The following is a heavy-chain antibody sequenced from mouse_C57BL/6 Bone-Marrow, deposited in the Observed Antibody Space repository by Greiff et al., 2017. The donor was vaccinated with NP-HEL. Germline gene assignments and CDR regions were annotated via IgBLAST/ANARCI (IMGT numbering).Heavy chain of an antibody. J-gene: IGHJ1*03. V-gene: IGHV1-39*01. Sequence: EVQLQQSGPELVKPGASVKISCKASGYSFTDYNMNWVKQSNGKSLEWIGVINPNYGTTSYNQKFKGKATLTVDQSSSTAYMQLNRLTSEDSAVYYCARRTYYGSSWYFDVWGTGTTVTVSS. D-gene: IGHD1-1*01. CDR1: GYSFTDYN. CDR2: INPNYGTT. CDR3: ARRTYYGSSWYFDV.